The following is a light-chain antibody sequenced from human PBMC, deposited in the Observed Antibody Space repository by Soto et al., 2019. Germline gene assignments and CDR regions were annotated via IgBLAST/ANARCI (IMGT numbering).Light chain of an antibody. V-gene: IGKV3-15*01. CDR2: DTS. Sequence: DIVLTQSPATLSASPGKRTTLSCRASQSVSSNLAWYQQKPGQAPRLLIYDTSTRATGIPARFSGSGSGTEVTLTISRPQSEDFAVYYCEHYNIWPHRHAFGGGTKVEI. J-gene: IGKJ4*01. CDR3: EHYNIWPHRHA. CDR1: QSVSSN.